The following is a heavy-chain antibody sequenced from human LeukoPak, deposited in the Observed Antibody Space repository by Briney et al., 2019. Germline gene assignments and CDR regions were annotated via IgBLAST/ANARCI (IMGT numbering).Heavy chain of an antibody. Sequence: ASVKVSCKASGYTFTSYGISXXXXXPGQXXXXXGWIXAYNGNTXYXQELQGRVXMXXXTSTSNAYMELRSLRSDDTAVYYCARVIAAAASFDYWGQGTLVTVSS. CDR2: IXAYNGNT. D-gene: IGHD6-13*01. CDR3: ARVIAAAASFDY. CDR1: GYTFTSYG. V-gene: IGHV1-18*01. J-gene: IGHJ4*02.